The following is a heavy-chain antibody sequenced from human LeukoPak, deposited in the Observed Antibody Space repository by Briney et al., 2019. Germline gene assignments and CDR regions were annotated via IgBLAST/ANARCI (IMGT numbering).Heavy chain of an antibody. CDR1: GFTFSSYS. V-gene: IGHV3-21*01. CDR2: ISSSSSYI. J-gene: IGHJ4*02. Sequence: GGSLRLSCAASGFTFSSYSMNWVRQAPGKGLEWVSSISSSSSYIYYADSVKGRLTISRDNAKNSLYLQMNSLRAEDTAVYYCARDRARYGGYSYGHIFDYWGQGTLVTVSS. D-gene: IGHD5-18*01. CDR3: ARDRARYGGYSYGHIFDY.